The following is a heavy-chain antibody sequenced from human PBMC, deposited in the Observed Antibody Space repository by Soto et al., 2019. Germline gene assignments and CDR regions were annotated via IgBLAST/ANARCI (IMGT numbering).Heavy chain of an antibody. D-gene: IGHD3-10*01. J-gene: IGHJ6*02. Sequence: ASVKVSCKASGYTFTTYGISWVRQAPGQGLEWLGWINTHNGNTNYAQNLQGRVIMTADTSTSTAYMELRNLRSDDTAIYYCTRAGSARYYHYGMDAWGQGTTVTVSS. V-gene: IGHV1-18*01. CDR3: TRAGSARYYHYGMDA. CDR1: GYTFTTYG. CDR2: INTHNGNT.